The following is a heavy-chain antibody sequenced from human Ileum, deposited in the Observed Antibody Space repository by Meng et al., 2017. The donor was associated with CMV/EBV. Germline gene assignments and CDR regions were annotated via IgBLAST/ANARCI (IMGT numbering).Heavy chain of an antibody. D-gene: IGHD6-13*01. J-gene: IGHJ4*02. CDR3: AHTPTIAAAYLFDY. CDR1: GFPLSTSVVS. Sequence: QIPFKEFGPPLGKPPKTLPLTCPLSGFPLSTSVVSVGWIRQPPGKALEWLALIYWDDDKRYSPSLRSRLTITKDTSKNQVVLTMTNMDPVDTATYYCAHTPTIAAAYLFDYWGQGTLVTVSS. CDR2: IYWDDDK. V-gene: IGHV2-5*02.